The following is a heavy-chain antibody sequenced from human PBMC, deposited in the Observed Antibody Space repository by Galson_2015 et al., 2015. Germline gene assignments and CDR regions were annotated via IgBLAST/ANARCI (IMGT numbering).Heavy chain of an antibody. CDR1: GFTFSLYP. V-gene: IGHV3-30-3*01. Sequence: SLRLSCAASGFTFSLYPLHWVRQAPGKGLEWVAVISYGGNKKYYADSVKGRLTISRDNSKNTLYLQVSSLRGEDSAVYYCARDHDYGAKTYYYYYYMDAWGKGTTVIVSS. J-gene: IGHJ6*03. CDR3: ARDHDYGAKTYYYYYYMDA. CDR2: ISYGGNKK. D-gene: IGHD4-17*01.